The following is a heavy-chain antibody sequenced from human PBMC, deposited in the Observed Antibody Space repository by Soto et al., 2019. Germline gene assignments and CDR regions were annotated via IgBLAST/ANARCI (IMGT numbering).Heavy chain of an antibody. CDR2: MNPNSGNT. D-gene: IGHD3-10*01. V-gene: IGHV1-8*01. J-gene: IGHJ6*03. Sequence: QVQLVQSGAEVKKPGASVKVSCKASGYTFTSYDINWVRQATGQGLEWMGWMNPNSGNTGYAQKFQGRVTMTRNTAISTAYMELSSMLAEVTAVYYLARGRRRGTGSGRASYYYDMDVWGKGTKVTVSS. CDR3: ARGRRRGTGSGRASYYYDMDV. CDR1: GYTFTSYD.